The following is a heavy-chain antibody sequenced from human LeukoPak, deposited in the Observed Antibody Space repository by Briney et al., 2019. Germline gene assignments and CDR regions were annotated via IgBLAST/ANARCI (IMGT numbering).Heavy chain of an antibody. CDR3: ARDLPAAADAFDI. CDR1: GGSISSYF. V-gene: IGHV4-59*12. Sequence: SETLSLTCTVSGGSISSYFWNWVRQPPGKGLEWMGYIYYTGGTNYNPSLKSRLTISLDTSKNQFSLRLSSVTAADTAVYYCARDLPAAADAFDIWGQGTMVTVSS. J-gene: IGHJ3*02. D-gene: IGHD6-13*01. CDR2: IYYTGGT.